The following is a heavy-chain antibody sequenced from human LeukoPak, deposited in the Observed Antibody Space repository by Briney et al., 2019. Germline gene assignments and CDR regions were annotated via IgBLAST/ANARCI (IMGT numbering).Heavy chain of an antibody. V-gene: IGHV4-39*01. Sequence: PSETLSLTCTVSGGSISSSSYYWGWIRQPPGKGLEWIGSIYYSGSTYYNPSLKSRVTISVDTSKNQFSLKLSSVTAAVTAVYYCARRLAGTEDYWGQGTLVTVPS. J-gene: IGHJ4*02. D-gene: IGHD6-13*01. CDR2: IYYSGST. CDR1: GGSISSSSYY. CDR3: ARRLAGTEDY.